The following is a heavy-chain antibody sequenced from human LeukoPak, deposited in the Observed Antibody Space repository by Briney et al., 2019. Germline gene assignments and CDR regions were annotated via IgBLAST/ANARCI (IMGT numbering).Heavy chain of an antibody. CDR2: ISYDGSNK. J-gene: IGHJ4*02. CDR1: GFTFSSYG. V-gene: IGHV3-30*18. Sequence: GGSLRLSCAASGFTFSSYGMHWVRQAPGKGLEWVAVISYDGSNKYYADSVKGRFTISRDNSKNTLYLQMNSLRAEDTAVYYCAKTMVRGVMVYYFDYWGQGTLVTVSS. D-gene: IGHD3-10*01. CDR3: AKTMVRGVMVYYFDY.